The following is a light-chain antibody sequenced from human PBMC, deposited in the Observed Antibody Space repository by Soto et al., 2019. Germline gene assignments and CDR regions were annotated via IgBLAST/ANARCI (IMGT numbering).Light chain of an antibody. CDR2: SAS. CDR1: QSVGST. CDR3: QQYSTSLT. V-gene: IGKV3-15*01. J-gene: IGKJ4*02. Sequence: EILMTQSPATLSVSPGERVILSCRASQSVGSTLAWYQQKPGQAPRRLIRSASTRATGVPARFSGSGSGTEFTLTISSLQSEDFAVYYCQQYSTSLTFGGGTTLEIK.